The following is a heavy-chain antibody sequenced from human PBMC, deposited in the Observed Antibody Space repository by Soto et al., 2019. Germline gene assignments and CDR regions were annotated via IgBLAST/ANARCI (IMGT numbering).Heavy chain of an antibody. Sequence: PGGSLRLSCAASGFTFGSYWMHWVRQAPGKGLLWVSRMNGDGSSTRYADSVKGRFTISRDNSKNTLYLQMNSLRAEDTAVYYCVYYDSSSYYSFDYWGQGTLVTVSS. V-gene: IGHV3-74*01. D-gene: IGHD3-22*01. CDR3: VYYDSSSYYSFDY. J-gene: IGHJ4*02. CDR1: GFTFGSYW. CDR2: MNGDGSST.